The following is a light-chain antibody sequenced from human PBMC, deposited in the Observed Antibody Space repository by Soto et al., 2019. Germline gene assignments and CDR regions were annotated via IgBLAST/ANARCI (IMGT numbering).Light chain of an antibody. Sequence: DIQITQSPSSLSASVGDRVTISCRASQNINAHINWYPWKPGEAPKLLIHAASPLQSGVPSVFSCSGAWTRCTCLISSLQPEDVRTDSCQQTYRTTLTFGGGTKVDIK. CDR2: AAS. J-gene: IGKJ4*01. V-gene: IGKV1-39*01. CDR1: QNINAH. CDR3: QQTYRTTLT.